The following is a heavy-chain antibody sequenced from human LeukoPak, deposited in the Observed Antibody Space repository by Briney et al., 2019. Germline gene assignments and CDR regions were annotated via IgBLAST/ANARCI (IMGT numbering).Heavy chain of an antibody. V-gene: IGHV3-30-3*01. CDR3: AKETHSSGWSFDY. J-gene: IGHJ4*02. CDR1: GFTFSSYA. D-gene: IGHD6-19*01. CDR2: ISYDGSNK. Sequence: GGSLRLSCAAPGFTFSSYAMHWVRQAPGKGLEWVAVISYDGSNKYYADSVKGRFTISRDNSKNTVFLQMNSLRAEDTAVYYCAKETHSSGWSFDYWGQGTLVTVSS.